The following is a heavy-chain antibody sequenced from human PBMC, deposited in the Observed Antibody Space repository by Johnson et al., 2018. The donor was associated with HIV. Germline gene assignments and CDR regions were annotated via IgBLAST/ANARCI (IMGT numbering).Heavy chain of an antibody. CDR1: GFTFSDAW. V-gene: IGHV3-15*01. J-gene: IGHJ3*02. CDR3: AKAGWPYYDFWSGIHAFDI. CDR2: IKSKSDGGTT. Sequence: VQLVESGGGLVKPGGSLRLSCAASGFTFSDAWMTWVRQAPGKGLEWVGRIKSKSDGGTTDYAAPVKGRFTISRDDSKNTLFLQMNSLRAEDTAVHYCAKAGWPYYDFWSGIHAFDIWGQGTMVTVSS. D-gene: IGHD3-3*01.